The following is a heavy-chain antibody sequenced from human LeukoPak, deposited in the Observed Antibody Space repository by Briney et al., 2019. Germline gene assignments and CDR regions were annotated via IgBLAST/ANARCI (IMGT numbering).Heavy chain of an antibody. CDR3: AREWGRIAVAGGPGY. CDR2: IWYDGQTK. V-gene: IGHV3-33*01. J-gene: IGHJ4*02. Sequence: GGSLRLSCEAPGFIFSNYGMHWVRQAPGKGLEWLALIWYDGQTKFYADSVKGRFTISRDNSGNTLFLHMTSLRVEDTAVYYCAREWGRIAVAGGPGYWGQGALVTVSS. CDR1: GFIFSNYG. D-gene: IGHD6-19*01.